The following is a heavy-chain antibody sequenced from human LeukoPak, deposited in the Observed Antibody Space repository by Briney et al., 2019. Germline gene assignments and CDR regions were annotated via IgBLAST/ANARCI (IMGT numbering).Heavy chain of an antibody. J-gene: IGHJ6*02. CDR1: GFTVSSNY. V-gene: IGHV3-53*01. CDR3: ARYYYGSGPGMDV. Sequence: GSLRLSCAASGFTVSSNYMSWVRQAPGKGLEWVSVIYSGGSTYYADSVKGRFTISRDNSKNTLYLQMNSLRAEDTAVYYCARYYYGSGPGMDVWGQGTTVTVSS. CDR2: IYSGGST. D-gene: IGHD3-10*01.